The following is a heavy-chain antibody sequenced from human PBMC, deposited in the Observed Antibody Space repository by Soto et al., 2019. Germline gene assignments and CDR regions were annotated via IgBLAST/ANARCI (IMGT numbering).Heavy chain of an antibody. Sequence: GGSLRLSCAASGFTFSSYAMSWVRQATGKGLEWVSGINGGGDSTYFEASVRGRFTISRDNSKNTLFLQMNSLRAEDTAVYYCARGWTFDLWGQGTLVT. CDR3: ARGWTFDL. D-gene: IGHD1-1*01. CDR1: GFTFSSYA. V-gene: IGHV3-23*01. CDR2: INGGGDST. J-gene: IGHJ4*02.